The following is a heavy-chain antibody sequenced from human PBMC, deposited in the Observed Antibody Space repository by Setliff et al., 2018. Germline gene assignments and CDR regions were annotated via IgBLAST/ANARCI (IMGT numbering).Heavy chain of an antibody. J-gene: IGHJ3*02. CDR1: GGSISGYY. CDR2: MYGNS. V-gene: IGHV4-4*07. D-gene: IGHD7-27*01. CDR3: ARGPGAATGEGFDI. Sequence: SETLSLTCTVSGGSISGYYWTWIRQPAGKGLEWIGRMYGNSNYNPSLKSRVTMSIDTSKNKFSLKLGSVTAADTAVYYCARGPGAATGEGFDIWGRGTMVTVSS.